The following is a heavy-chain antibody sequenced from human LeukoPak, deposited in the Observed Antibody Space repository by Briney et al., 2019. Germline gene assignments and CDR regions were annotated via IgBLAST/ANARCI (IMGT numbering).Heavy chain of an antibody. CDR3: ARGHDSSGHRAAF. CDR1: GDTFISHA. Sequence: SVKVSCKASGDTFISHAITWVRQSPGQGLEWMGRIIPIIGTGNYAQKFQGRVTITADKSTNTAYMELTSVTSEDTAVYYCARGHDSSGHRAAFWGQGTRVTVSS. J-gene: IGHJ4*02. D-gene: IGHD3-22*01. CDR2: IIPIIGTG. V-gene: IGHV1-69*04.